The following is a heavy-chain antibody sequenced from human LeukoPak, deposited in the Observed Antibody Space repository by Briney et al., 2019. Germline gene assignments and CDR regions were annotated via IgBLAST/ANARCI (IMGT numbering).Heavy chain of an antibody. Sequence: GGSLRLSCAASGFTFTSYWMHWVRQVPGKGLVWVSCIHSDGTSTNYADSVKGRFTISRDNAKSALYLQMNSLRVEDTAVYYCARGYSVRGDYWGQGTLVTVSS. J-gene: IGHJ4*02. V-gene: IGHV3-74*01. CDR1: GFTFTSYW. CDR3: ARGYSVRGDY. CDR2: IHSDGTST. D-gene: IGHD2-21*01.